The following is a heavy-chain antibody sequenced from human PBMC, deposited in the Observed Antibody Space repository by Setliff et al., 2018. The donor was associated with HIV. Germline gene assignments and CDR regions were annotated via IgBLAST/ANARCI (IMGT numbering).Heavy chain of an antibody. J-gene: IGHJ4*02. CDR1: GDSITSDAFY. CDR2: IYTNGGA. V-gene: IGHV4-61*09. Sequence: SETLSLTCTVSGDSITSDAFYWTWVRQPAGKGLEWIGHIYTNGGADYNSPLKSRVTISMDAPKNQFSLKLTSVTAADTAVYYCARDRYYGSGSYYNYSDYWGQGILVTVS. CDR3: ARDRYYGSGSYYNYSDY. D-gene: IGHD3-10*01.